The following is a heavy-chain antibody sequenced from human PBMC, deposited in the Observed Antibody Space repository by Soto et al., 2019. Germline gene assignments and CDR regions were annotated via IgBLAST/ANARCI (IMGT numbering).Heavy chain of an antibody. CDR3: ARHTNMGYCSGGSCSWLDP. Sequence: ASVKVSCKASGYTFTTYGVAWVRQAPGQGLEWLGWISGYTGKTNHTQKLQGRVTLTADTSTSTAYMELRSLSPDDTAVYYCARHTNMGYCSGGSCSWLDPWGQGTLVTVSS. CDR1: GYTFTTYG. D-gene: IGHD2-15*01. V-gene: IGHV1-18*04. J-gene: IGHJ5*02. CDR2: ISGYTGKT.